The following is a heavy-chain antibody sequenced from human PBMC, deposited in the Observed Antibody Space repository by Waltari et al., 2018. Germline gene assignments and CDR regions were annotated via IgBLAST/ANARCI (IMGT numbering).Heavy chain of an antibody. V-gene: IGHV3-21*05. J-gene: IGHJ4*02. CDR2: ISRSSSYI. CDR1: GFTFSSYG. CDR3: AKDSSHQGPDY. Sequence: VQLVESGGGVVQPGGSLRLSCAASGFTFSSYGMHWVRQAPGKGLEWGSCISRSSSYIYYAGSVKGRFTISRDNAKNSLYLQMNSLRAEDTAVYYCAKDSSHQGPDYWGQGTLVTVSS.